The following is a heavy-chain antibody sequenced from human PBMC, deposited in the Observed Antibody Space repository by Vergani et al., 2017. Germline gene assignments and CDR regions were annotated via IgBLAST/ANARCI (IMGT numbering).Heavy chain of an antibody. V-gene: IGHV4-38-2*02. CDR2: IDRTGRT. CDR1: GYSISSGYF. D-gene: IGHD3-10*01. CDR3: ARXGGSGNCYHLFDS. J-gene: IGHJ4*02. Sequence: QVQLQESGPRLVKPSETLFLICSVSGYSISSGYFWGWIRQSPGKGLEWLGTIDRTGRTHLSPSLKSRLTISVDTTKNQFSLKLNSVTAADTALYYCARXGGSGNCYHLFDSWGQGTLVTVSS.